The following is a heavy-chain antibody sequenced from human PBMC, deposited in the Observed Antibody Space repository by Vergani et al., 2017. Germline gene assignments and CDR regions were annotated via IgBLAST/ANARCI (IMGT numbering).Heavy chain of an antibody. CDR1: GFTFSSCG. J-gene: IGHJ4*02. Sequence: VQLVESGGGVVQPGRSLRLSCAASGFTFSSCGMNWVRQAPGKGLEWVSYISSGSSSIYYADSVKGRFTISRDNAKNSVHLQMNSLRAEDTAVYYCARDHYDILTGYYRPDYWGQGTLVTVSS. CDR2: ISSGSSSI. CDR3: ARDHYDILTGYYRPDY. D-gene: IGHD3-9*01. V-gene: IGHV3-48*01.